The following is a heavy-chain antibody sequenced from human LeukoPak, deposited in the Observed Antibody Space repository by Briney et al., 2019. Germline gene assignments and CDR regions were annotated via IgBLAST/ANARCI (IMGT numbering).Heavy chain of an antibody. CDR3: ARVGLRGYSYGYYMDV. CDR1: GFTFSSYS. CDR2: ISSSSSYI. J-gene: IGHJ6*03. D-gene: IGHD5-18*01. V-gene: IGHV3-21*01. Sequence: GGSLRLSCAASGFTFSSYSMNWVRQAPGKGLEWVSSISSSSSYIYYADSVKGRFTISRDNAKNSLYQQMNSLRAEDTAVYYCARVGLRGYSYGYYMDVWGKGTTVTVSS.